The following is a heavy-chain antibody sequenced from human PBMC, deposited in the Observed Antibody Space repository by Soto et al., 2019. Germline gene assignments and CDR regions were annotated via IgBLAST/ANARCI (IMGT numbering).Heavy chain of an antibody. Sequence: QVQLVQSGAEVKKPGSSVKLSCKTSGGTFRNYAINWVRQAPGQGLEWMGESIPVFGTANHAQTFQSRFTITADEPKSTAYMELSSLRSEHTAVYCCAIPLPKQQLVRGAFDHWGQGTLVTVAS. CDR3: AIPLPKQQLVRGAFDH. CDR1: GGTFRNYA. CDR2: SIPVFGTA. J-gene: IGHJ4*02. D-gene: IGHD6-13*01. V-gene: IGHV1-69*01.